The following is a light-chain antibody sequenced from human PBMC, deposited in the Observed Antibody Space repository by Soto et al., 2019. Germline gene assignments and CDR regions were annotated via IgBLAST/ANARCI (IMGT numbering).Light chain of an antibody. J-gene: IGKJ5*01. CDR3: QQYNDWPTIT. CDR1: ESVRSD. Sequence: EIVMTQSPATLSVPPGERVTLSCRASESVRSDLAWYQQKPGQTPRLLIYDGSTRAADIPVRFSGSGSGTEFTLTISYLQPEDFAVYYCQQYNDWPTITFGQGTRLETK. CDR2: DGS. V-gene: IGKV3-15*01.